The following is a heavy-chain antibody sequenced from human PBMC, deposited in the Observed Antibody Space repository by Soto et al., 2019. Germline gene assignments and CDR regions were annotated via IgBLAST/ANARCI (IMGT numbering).Heavy chain of an antibody. D-gene: IGHD3-22*01. Sequence: EVQLLESGGGLVQPGGSRRLPCAASGFTFSGYARSWVRRPPGKGLGGAPAISGSGGSTYYADSVKGRFTISRDNSKNTLYLQMNSLRAEDTAVYYCAKSFRRYYDSSGYYLFDYWGQGTLVTVSS. CDR1: GFTFSGYA. CDR2: ISGSGGST. V-gene: IGHV3-23*01. J-gene: IGHJ4*02. CDR3: AKSFRRYYDSSGYYLFDY.